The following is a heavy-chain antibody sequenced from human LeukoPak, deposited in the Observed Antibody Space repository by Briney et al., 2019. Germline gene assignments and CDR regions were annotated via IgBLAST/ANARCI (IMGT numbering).Heavy chain of an antibody. D-gene: IGHD6-13*01. CDR3: ARDLGSGIAEPFDH. Sequence: ASVKVSCKVSGYTLTELSMHWVRQAPGKGLEWMGGFDPEDGETIYAQKFQGRVTMTEDTSTDTAYMELSSLRSADTAVYYCARDLGSGIAEPFDHWGQGTLVTVSS. CDR2: FDPEDGET. CDR1: GYTLTELS. V-gene: IGHV1-24*01. J-gene: IGHJ4*02.